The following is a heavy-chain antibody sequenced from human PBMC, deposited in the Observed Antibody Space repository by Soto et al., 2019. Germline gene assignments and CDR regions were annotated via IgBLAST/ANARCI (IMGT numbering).Heavy chain of an antibody. J-gene: IGHJ5*02. CDR3: ARHIYIGAAAGTDSLGSPNWFDP. V-gene: IGHV5-51*01. CDR1: GYSFTSYW. Sequence: GESLKISCKGSGYSFTSYWTGWVRQMPGKGLEWMGIIYPGDSDTRYSPSFQGQVTISADKSISTAYLQWSSLKASDTAMYYCARHIYIGAAAGTDSLGSPNWFDPWGQGTLVTVSS. CDR2: IYPGDSDT. D-gene: IGHD6-13*01.